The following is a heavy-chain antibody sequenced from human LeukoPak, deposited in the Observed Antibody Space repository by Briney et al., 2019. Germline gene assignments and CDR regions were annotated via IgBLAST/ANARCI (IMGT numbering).Heavy chain of an antibody. CDR2: IWYDGSNK. D-gene: IGHD6-19*01. CDR1: GFTFSSYG. Sequence: PGGSLRLSSAASGFTFSSYGMYWVRQAPGKGLEWVAVIWYDGSNKYYADSVKGRFTISRDNSKNTLYLQMNSLRVEDTAVYYCAKGPPADDAVDQGNFDYWGQGTLVTVSS. V-gene: IGHV3-33*06. J-gene: IGHJ4*02. CDR3: AKGPPADDAVDQGNFDY.